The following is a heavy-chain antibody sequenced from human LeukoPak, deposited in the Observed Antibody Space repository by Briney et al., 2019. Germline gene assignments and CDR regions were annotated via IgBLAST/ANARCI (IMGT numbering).Heavy chain of an antibody. V-gene: IGHV3-23*01. CDR2: ISVSGGRR. CDR3: AKDLDYVFSLGMDV. D-gene: IGHD4-17*01. CDR1: GCTFSSYA. Sequence: GGALTLSCAACGCTFSSYAMSWVRQAPGKGLEGVSAISVSGGRRYYADSVKGRFTISRDNSNNTLYLQRNSLRAGDTAVYNCAKDLDYVFSLGMDVWGERTTITVSS. J-gene: IGHJ6*01.